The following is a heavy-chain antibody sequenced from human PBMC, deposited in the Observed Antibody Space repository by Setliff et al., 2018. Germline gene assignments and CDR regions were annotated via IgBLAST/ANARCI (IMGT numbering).Heavy chain of an antibody. CDR1: GGSISSGGYY. Sequence: PSETLSLTCAVSGGSISSGGYYWSWIRQTPEKGLEWIGFVFYSGDTRYNPSLKSRVTISVDASKNQFSLKLNSVTAADTAVYYCVREGYSEYFQDWGRGTLVTVSS. CDR2: VFYSGDT. J-gene: IGHJ1*01. CDR3: VREGYSEYFQD. V-gene: IGHV4-61*08. D-gene: IGHD1-1*01.